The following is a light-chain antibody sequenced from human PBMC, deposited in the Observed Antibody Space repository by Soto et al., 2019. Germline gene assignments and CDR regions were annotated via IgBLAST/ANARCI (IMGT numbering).Light chain of an antibody. CDR2: GAS. CDR1: QSFSSN. Sequence: LRPPSPATRSLFPGERSTLSCMASQSFSSNLAWYQQKPGQAPRLLIYGASTRATGIPARFSGSGSGTEFTLTISILQSEDFAVYYCEQDNMWPMTFGQGARLEI. V-gene: IGKV3-15*01. J-gene: IGKJ5*01. CDR3: EQDNMWPMT.